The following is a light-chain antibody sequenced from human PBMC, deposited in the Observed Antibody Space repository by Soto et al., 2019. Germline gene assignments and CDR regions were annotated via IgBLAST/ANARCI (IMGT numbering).Light chain of an antibody. V-gene: IGKV3-11*01. CDR3: QQRTNWRLT. CDR1: QSVDSH. J-gene: IGKJ4*01. CDR2: DAS. Sequence: EIVLTQSPPTLSLSPGERATLSCRASQSVDSHLTWYQQKPGQAPRLLIYDASNRATGIPARFSGSGSGTDFTLTISSLEPEDFAFNFCQQRTNWRLTFGGGTKVEIK.